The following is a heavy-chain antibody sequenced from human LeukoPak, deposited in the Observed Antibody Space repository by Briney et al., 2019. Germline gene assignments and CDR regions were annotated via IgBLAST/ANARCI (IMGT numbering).Heavy chain of an antibody. D-gene: IGHD2-2*01. Sequence: SETLSLTCAVYGGSFSGYYRSWIRQPPGKGLEWIGEINHSGSTNYNPSLKSRVTISVDTSQNQFSLKLSSVTAADTAVYYCARGVVPAAHDYWGQGTLVTVSS. CDR2: INHSGST. CDR3: ARGVVPAAHDY. CDR1: GGSFSGYY. J-gene: IGHJ4*02. V-gene: IGHV4-34*01.